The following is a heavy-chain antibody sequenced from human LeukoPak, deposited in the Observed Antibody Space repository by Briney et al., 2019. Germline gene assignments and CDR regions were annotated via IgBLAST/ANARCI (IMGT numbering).Heavy chain of an antibody. Sequence: PGGSLRLSCAASGFTFSTYWMHWLRQAPGTGLVWVSSITSYGTVTRYADSVKGRFTISRDNAKNTLYLQMDSLRAEDTAVYFCASLTTVTGESAFDVWGQGTMVTVSS. CDR3: ASLTTVTGESAFDV. J-gene: IGHJ3*01. CDR1: GFTFSTYW. V-gene: IGHV3-74*01. CDR2: ITSYGTVT. D-gene: IGHD4-17*01.